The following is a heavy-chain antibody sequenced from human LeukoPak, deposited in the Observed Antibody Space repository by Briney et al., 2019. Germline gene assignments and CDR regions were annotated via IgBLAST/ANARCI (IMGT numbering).Heavy chain of an antibody. Sequence: GESLMISCKCSGSSFTSYWITWVRQMPGKGLEWMGTIDPSDSYTNYSPSFQGHVTISADKSISTAYLQWSSLKASDTAMYYCAYAVGDYDSFDYWGQGTLVTVSS. CDR3: AYAVGDYDSFDY. D-gene: IGHD3-22*01. J-gene: IGHJ4*02. CDR2: IDPSDSYT. V-gene: IGHV5-10-1*01. CDR1: GSSFTSYW.